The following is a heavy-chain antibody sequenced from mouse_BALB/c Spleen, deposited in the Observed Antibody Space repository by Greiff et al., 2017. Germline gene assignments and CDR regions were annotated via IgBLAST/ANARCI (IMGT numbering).Heavy chain of an antibody. J-gene: IGHJ4*01. Sequence: EVKLVESGGGLVKPVGSLKLSCAASGFTFSSYAMSWVRQSPEKRLEWVAEISSGGSYTYYPDTVTGRFTISRDNAKNTLYLEMSSLRSEDTAMYYCAINWHYAMDYWGQGTSVTVSS. CDR3: AINWHYAMDY. D-gene: IGHD4-1*01. CDR1: GFTFSSYA. CDR2: ISSGGSYT. V-gene: IGHV5-9-4*01.